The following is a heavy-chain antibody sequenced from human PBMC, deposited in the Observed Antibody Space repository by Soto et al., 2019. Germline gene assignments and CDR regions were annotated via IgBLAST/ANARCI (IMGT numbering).Heavy chain of an antibody. CDR3: AKDMGCSSTSCYYYYGMDV. CDR2: ISWNSGSI. CDR1: GFTFSSYG. J-gene: IGHJ6*02. D-gene: IGHD2-2*01. Sequence: SLRLSCAASGFTFSSYGMHWVRQAPGKGLEWVSGISWNSGSIGYADSVKGRFTISRDNAKNSLYLQMNSLRAEDTALYYCAKDMGCSSTSCYYYYGMDVWGQGTTVTVSS. V-gene: IGHV3-9*01.